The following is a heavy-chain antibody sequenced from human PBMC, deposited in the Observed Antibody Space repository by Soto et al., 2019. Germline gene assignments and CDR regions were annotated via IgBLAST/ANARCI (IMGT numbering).Heavy chain of an antibody. J-gene: IGHJ4*02. Sequence: ASVKVSCKASGYTFTGYYMHWVRQAPGQGLEWMGWINPNSGGTNYAQKFQGRVTMTRDTSISTAYMELSRLRSDDTAVYYCARSQTGYSGYEYYFDYWGQGTLVTVS. V-gene: IGHV1-2*02. CDR2: INPNSGGT. D-gene: IGHD5-12*01. CDR3: ARSQTGYSGYEYYFDY. CDR1: GYTFTGYY.